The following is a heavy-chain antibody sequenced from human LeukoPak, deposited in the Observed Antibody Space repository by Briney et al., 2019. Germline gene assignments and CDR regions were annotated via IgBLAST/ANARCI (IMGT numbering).Heavy chain of an antibody. V-gene: IGHV4-59*12. D-gene: IGHD5-12*01. CDR3: ARFSRWLPFES. J-gene: IGHJ4*02. CDR1: GGSISSYY. Sequence: SETLSLACTVSGGSISSYYWSWIRQPPGKGLEWIGYIYYSGSTNYNPSLKGRVTISVDTSKNQFSLKLSSVTAADTAVYYCARFSRWLPFESWGQGTLVTVSS. CDR2: IYYSGST.